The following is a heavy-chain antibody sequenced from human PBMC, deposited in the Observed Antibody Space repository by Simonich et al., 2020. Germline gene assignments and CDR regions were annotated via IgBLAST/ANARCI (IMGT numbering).Heavy chain of an antibody. Sequence: QVQLVQSDAEVKKPGASVKGSCKASGYTFTSYGISWGGQDPGQGLEWRGWISAYKGNTNYAQKLQGRVTMTTDTSTSTAYMELRSLRSDDTAVYYCARSTTGTTAFDIWGQGTMVTVSS. V-gene: IGHV1-18*01. J-gene: IGHJ3*02. CDR1: GYTFTSYG. D-gene: IGHD1-1*01. CDR3: ARSTTGTTAFDI. CDR2: ISAYKGNT.